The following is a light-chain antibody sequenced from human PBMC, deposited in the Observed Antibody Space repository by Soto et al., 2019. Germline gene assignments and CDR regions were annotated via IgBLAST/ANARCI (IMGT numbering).Light chain of an antibody. CDR2: GAS. Sequence: DIVLTQSPGTLSLSPGERATISCRASQRIANNYLAWYQQRPGQAPRLLIYGASTRATGIPDRFSGSGSGTDFSLPISAREPEVFALYFCQQYGCFPPTPFGKGTRREIK. J-gene: IGKJ5*01. CDR1: QRIANNY. CDR3: QQYGCFPPTP. V-gene: IGKV3-20*01.